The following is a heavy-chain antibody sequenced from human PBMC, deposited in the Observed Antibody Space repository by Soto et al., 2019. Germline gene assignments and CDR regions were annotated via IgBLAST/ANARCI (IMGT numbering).Heavy chain of an antibody. D-gene: IGHD5-12*01. Sequence: SETLSLTCTVSGGSISSYYWGWIRQPAGKGLEWIGRIYTSGSTNYNPSLKSRVTMSVDTSKNQFSLKLSSVTAADTAVYYCARDGRVGGYPGFDYWGQGTLVTVSS. V-gene: IGHV4-4*07. CDR2: IYTSGST. J-gene: IGHJ4*02. CDR3: ARDGRVGGYPGFDY. CDR1: GGSISSYY.